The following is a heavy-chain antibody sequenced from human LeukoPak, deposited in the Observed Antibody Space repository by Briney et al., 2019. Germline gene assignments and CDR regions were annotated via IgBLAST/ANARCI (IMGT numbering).Heavy chain of an antibody. Sequence: GSLRLSCAASGFTFSSYSMNWARQAPGKGLEWVSYISSSSSTIYYADSVKGRFTISRDNAKNSLYLQMNSLRAEDTAVYYCARVEGGGWGQGTLVTVSS. D-gene: IGHD3-16*01. CDR2: ISSSSSTI. V-gene: IGHV3-48*04. J-gene: IGHJ4*02. CDR3: ARVEGGG. CDR1: GFTFSSYS.